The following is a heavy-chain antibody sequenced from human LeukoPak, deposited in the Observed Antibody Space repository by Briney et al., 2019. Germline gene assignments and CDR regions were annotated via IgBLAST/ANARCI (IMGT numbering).Heavy chain of an antibody. V-gene: IGHV1-2*02. CDR1: GYTFTGYY. CDR2: NNPNSSGT. J-gene: IGHJ4*02. Sequence: ASVKVSCTASGYTFTGYYMHWVRQAPGQGLEGMGWNNPNSSGTNYAQKFQGRVTMTRDTSIRAAYMELSRLRSDETAVYYCARVPRGLPAGYYFECWGQGILVTVSS. D-gene: IGHD2-2*01. CDR3: ARVPRGLPAGYYFEC.